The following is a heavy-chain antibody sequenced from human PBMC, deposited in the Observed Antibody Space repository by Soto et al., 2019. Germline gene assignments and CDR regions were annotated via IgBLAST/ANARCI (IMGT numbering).Heavy chain of an antibody. CDR1: GFTRSSYW. J-gene: IGHJ4*02. V-gene: IGHV3-7*03. CDR2: INKDGSQK. CDR3: VRELGLAY. D-gene: IGHD7-27*01. Sequence: QPGGSLRLSCAASGFTRSSYWMTWVRQAPGEGLEWVANINKDGSQKNYVDSVKGRFTIARDNGQNSLSLQINSLRVEDTDVYYCVRELGLAYWGQGALVTVSS.